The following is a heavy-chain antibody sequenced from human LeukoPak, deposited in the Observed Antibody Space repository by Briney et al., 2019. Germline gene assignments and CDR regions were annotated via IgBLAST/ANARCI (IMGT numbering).Heavy chain of an antibody. V-gene: IGHV4-59*12. D-gene: IGHD1-26*01. CDR1: GTSITSYH. CDR2: YSGST. CDR3: ARSGGIVGATAPHYFDY. J-gene: IGHJ4*02. Sequence: PSETLSLTCTVSGTSITSYHWSWIRQPPGKGLEWIGSYSGSTNYNPSLKSRVTISVDTSKNQFSLKLSSVTAADTAVYYCARSGGIVGATAPHYFDYWGQGTLVTVSS.